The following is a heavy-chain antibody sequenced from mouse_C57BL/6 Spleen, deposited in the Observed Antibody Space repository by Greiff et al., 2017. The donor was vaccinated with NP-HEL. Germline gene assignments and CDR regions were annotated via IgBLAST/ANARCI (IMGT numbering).Heavy chain of an antibody. V-gene: IGHV1-15*01. Sequence: VRRKEDGAELVRPGASVTLSCKASGYTFTDYEMHWVKQTPVHGLEWIGAFDPETGGTAYNQKFKGKAILTADKSSSTAYMELRSLTSEDSAVYYCTRYPIYYGNRNAMDYWGQGTSVTVSS. CDR3: TRYPIYYGNRNAMDY. D-gene: IGHD2-1*01. CDR2: FDPETGGT. CDR1: GYTFTDYE. J-gene: IGHJ4*01.